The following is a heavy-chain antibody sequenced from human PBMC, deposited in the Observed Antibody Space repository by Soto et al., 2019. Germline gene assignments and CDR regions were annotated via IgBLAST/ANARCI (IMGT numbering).Heavy chain of an antibody. CDR1: GFTFSSYG. CDR2: ISYDGSNI. Sequence: GGSLRLSCAASGFTFSSYGMHWVRQAPGKGLEWVAVISYDGSNIYYADSVKGRFTISRDNSKNTLYLQMNSLRAEDTAVYYCAKDSYKLRYFDWLSPDFDYWGQGTLVTVSS. V-gene: IGHV3-30*18. D-gene: IGHD3-9*01. CDR3: AKDSYKLRYFDWLSPDFDY. J-gene: IGHJ4*02.